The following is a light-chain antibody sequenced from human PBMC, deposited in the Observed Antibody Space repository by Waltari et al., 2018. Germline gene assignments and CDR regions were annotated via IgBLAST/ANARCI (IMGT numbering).Light chain of an antibody. CDR1: ALPTKY. CDR2: ADT. V-gene: IGLV3-10*01. CDR3: QSIDTNNHWV. Sequence: SYDLTQPPSVSVSPGQTARITCSGAALPTKYVYWYQQKSGQAPVMVIYADTKRLSGIPERFSGSSSGTMATLTITGAQVEDEADYYCQSIDTNNHWVFGGGTKVTVL. J-gene: IGLJ3*02.